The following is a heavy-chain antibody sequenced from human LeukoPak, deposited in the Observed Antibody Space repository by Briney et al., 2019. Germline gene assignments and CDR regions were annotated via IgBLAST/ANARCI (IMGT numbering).Heavy chain of an antibody. V-gene: IGHV4-59*01. D-gene: IGHD6-25*01. CDR1: GGSISGYY. CDR2: IFYSGST. J-gene: IGHJ2*01. Sequence: SETLSLTCTVSGGSISGYYWSWIRQPPGKGLEWIGYIFYSGSTNYNPSLKSRVTISIDTSKNQFSLKLSAVTAADTAVYYCARGGPAALGPVDLWGRGTLVSVSS. CDR3: ARGGPAALGPVDL.